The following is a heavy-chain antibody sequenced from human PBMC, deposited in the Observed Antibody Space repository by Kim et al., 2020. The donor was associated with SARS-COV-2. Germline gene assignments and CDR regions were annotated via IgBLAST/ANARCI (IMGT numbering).Heavy chain of an antibody. CDR1: GGTFSSYA. Sequence: SVKVSCKASGGTFSSYAISWVRQAPGQGLEWMGGIIPIFGTANYAQKFQGRVTITADESTSTAYMELSSLRSEDTAVYYCASSNNIVVVPAAIDYYGMDVWGQGTTVTVSS. CDR2: IIPIFGTA. J-gene: IGHJ6*02. CDR3: ASSNNIVVVPAAIDYYGMDV. V-gene: IGHV1-69*13. D-gene: IGHD2-2*01.